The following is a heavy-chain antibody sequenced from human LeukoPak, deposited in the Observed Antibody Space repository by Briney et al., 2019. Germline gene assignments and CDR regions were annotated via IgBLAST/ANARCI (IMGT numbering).Heavy chain of an antibody. Sequence: SETLSLTCTVSGGSISTTKNYWGCIRQRPGRGLEWIGYIYYSGSTYYKPSLRTQATMSLDTCKNQFYLKLSYVTSADTTEHYCARVAIDLDDFWYCDLWGRGTLVTVSS. D-gene: IGHD3-3*01. V-gene: IGHV4-31*01. CDR1: GGSISTTKNY. CDR2: IYYSGST. CDR3: ARVAIDLDDFWYCDL. J-gene: IGHJ2*01.